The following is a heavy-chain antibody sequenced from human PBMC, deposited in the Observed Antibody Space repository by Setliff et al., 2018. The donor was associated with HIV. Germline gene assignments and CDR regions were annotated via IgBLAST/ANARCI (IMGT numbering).Heavy chain of an antibody. D-gene: IGHD6-13*01. CDR3: ARGLYSSSWYGSYWFDP. Sequence: SETLSLTCAVYGGSFSGYYWTWIRQPPGKGLEWIGDINHRGDTKYNPSLRSRVIISVDKSKNQFSLKLISLTAADTAKYFCARGLYSSSWYGSYWFDPWGQGTLVTVSS. CDR2: INHRGDT. V-gene: IGHV4-34*01. J-gene: IGHJ5*02. CDR1: GGSFSGYY.